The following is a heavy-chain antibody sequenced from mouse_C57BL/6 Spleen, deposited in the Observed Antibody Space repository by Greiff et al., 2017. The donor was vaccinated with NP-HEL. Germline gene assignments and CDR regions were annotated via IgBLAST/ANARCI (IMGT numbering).Heavy chain of an antibody. J-gene: IGHJ4*01. CDR2: IYPGDGDT. CDR3: ARGDYDYDEDAMDY. Sequence: VKLQESGAELVKPGASVKISCKASGYAFSSYWMNWVKQRPGKGLEWIGQIYPGDGDTNYNGKFKGKATLTADKSSSTAYMQLSSLTSEDSAVYFCARGDYDYDEDAMDYWGQGTSVTVSS. V-gene: IGHV1-80*01. CDR1: GYAFSSYW. D-gene: IGHD2-4*01.